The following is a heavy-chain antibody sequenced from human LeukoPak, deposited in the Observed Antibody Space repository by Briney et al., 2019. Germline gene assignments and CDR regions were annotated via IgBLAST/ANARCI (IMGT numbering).Heavy chain of an antibody. Sequence: TGGSLRLSCAASGFTFSSYAMHWVRQAPGKGLEWVSAISGSGGSTYYADSVKGRFTISRDNSKNTLYLQMNSLRAEDTAVYYCAKVGGESYCSSTSRYNYWGQGTLVTVSS. V-gene: IGHV3-23*01. D-gene: IGHD2-2*02. J-gene: IGHJ4*02. CDR2: ISGSGGST. CDR1: GFTFSSYA. CDR3: AKVGGESYCSSTSRYNY.